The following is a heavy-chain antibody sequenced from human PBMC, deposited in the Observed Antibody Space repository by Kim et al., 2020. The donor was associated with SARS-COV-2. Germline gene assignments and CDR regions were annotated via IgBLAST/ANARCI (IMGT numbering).Heavy chain of an antibody. V-gene: IGHV1-69*13. D-gene: IGHD4-17*01. CDR1: GGTFSSYA. J-gene: IGHJ6*02. CDR3: ARDPYGDYHYYYGMDV. CDR2: IIPIFGTA. Sequence: SVKVSCKASGGTFSSYAISWVRQAPGQGLEWMGGIIPIFGTANYAQKFQGRVTITADESTSTAYMELSSLRSEDTAVYYCARDPYGDYHYYYGMDVWGQGTTVTVSS.